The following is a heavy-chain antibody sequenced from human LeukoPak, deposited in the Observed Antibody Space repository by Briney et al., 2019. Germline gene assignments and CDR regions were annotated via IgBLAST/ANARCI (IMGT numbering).Heavy chain of an antibody. D-gene: IGHD2-2*01. CDR2: TYYSGST. CDR3: ARDRGPAAAIFDY. CDR1: GGSISSYY. Sequence: SETLSLTCTVSGGSISSYYWSWIRQPPGKGLEWIGYTYYSGSTNYNPSLKSRVTISVDTSKNQFSLKLSSVTAADTAVYYCARDRGPAAAIFDYWGQGTLVTVSS. J-gene: IGHJ4*02. V-gene: IGHV4-59*12.